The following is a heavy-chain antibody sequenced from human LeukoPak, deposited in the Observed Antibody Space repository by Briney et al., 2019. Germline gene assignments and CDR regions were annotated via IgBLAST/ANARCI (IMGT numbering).Heavy chain of an antibody. CDR2: IDYSGST. Sequence: SHTLSLTCTFSGGSISSGGYYWSWIRQHPGKGLEWIGYIDYSGSTYYNPSLKSRLTISVDPSKHQFSLKLSSVTAAATAVYYCARADYGGNLRNSFAPWGQGTLVTVSS. CDR1: GGSISSGGYY. V-gene: IGHV4-31*03. CDR3: ARADYGGNLRNSFAP. J-gene: IGHJ5*02. D-gene: IGHD4-23*01.